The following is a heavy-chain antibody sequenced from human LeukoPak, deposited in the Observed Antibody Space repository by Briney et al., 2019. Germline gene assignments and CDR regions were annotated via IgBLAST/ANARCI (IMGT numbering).Heavy chain of an antibody. Sequence: GASVKVSCKASGYTFTSYDINWVRQAPGQGLEWMGWMNPNSGNTGYAQKFQGRVTMTRNTSISTAYMELSSLRSEDTAVYYYARGSPGYYYYYYMDVWGKGTTVTVSS. V-gene: IGHV1-8*01. CDR1: GYTFTSYD. CDR3: ARGSPGYYYYYYMDV. CDR2: MNPNSGNT. D-gene: IGHD2-2*01. J-gene: IGHJ6*03.